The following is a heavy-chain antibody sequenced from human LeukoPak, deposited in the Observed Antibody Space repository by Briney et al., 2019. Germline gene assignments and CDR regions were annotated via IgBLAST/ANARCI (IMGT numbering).Heavy chain of an antibody. V-gene: IGHV4-39*07. CDR3: ARAGSQPRDYYYMDV. J-gene: IGHJ6*03. CDR2: IYYSGST. D-gene: IGHD1-14*01. CDR1: GGSISSSSYY. Sequence: SETLSLTCTVSGGSISSSSYYWGWIRQPPGKGLEWIRSIYYSGSTYYNPSLKSRVTISVDTSKNQFSLKLSSVTAADTAVYYCARAGSQPRDYYYMDVWGKGTTVTVSS.